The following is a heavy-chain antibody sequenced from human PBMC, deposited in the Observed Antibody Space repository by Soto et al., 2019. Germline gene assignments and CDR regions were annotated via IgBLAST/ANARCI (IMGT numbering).Heavy chain of an antibody. V-gene: IGHV3-30*18. CDR2: ISYDGSNK. Sequence: PGGSLRLSCAASGFTFSSYGMHWVRQAPCKGLEWVAVISYDGSNKYYADSVKGRFTISRDNSKNTLYLQMNSLRAEDTAVYYCAKVFLAAGSGSYKGGGYDLGYYYYYMDVWGKGTTVTVSS. D-gene: IGHD3-10*01. CDR1: GFTFSSYG. J-gene: IGHJ6*03. CDR3: AKVFLAAGSGSYKGGGYDLGYYYYYMDV.